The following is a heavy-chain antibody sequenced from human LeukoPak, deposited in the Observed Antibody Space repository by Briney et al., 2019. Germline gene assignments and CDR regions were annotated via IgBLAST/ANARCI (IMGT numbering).Heavy chain of an antibody. CDR1: GYTFTSYY. D-gene: IGHD3-22*01. Sequence: ASVKVSCKASGYTFTSYYMHWVRQAPGQGLEWMGIINPSGGSTSYAQRFQGRVTMTRDTSTSTVYMELSSLRSEDTAVYYCARGTYYYDSSGYYPLYMDVWGKGTTVTISS. V-gene: IGHV1-46*01. CDR3: ARGTYYYDSSGYYPLYMDV. CDR2: INPSGGST. J-gene: IGHJ6*03.